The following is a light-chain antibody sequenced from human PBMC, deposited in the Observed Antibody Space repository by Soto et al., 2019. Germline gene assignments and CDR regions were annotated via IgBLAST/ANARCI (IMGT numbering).Light chain of an antibody. CDR3: CSYAGRHTLV. CDR2: DVS. Sequence: QSALTQPRSVSGSPGQSVTISCTGTSSDVGGYNYVSWYQQHPGKAPKLMIYDVSKRPSGVPDRFSGSKSGNTASLTISGLQAEDEADYYCCSYAGRHTLVFGGGTQLTVL. J-gene: IGLJ2*01. CDR1: SSDVGGYNY. V-gene: IGLV2-11*01.